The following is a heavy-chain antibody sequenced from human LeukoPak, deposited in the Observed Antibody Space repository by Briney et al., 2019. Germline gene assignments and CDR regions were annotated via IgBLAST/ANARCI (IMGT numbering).Heavy chain of an antibody. CDR1: GFTFSSYD. J-gene: IGHJ4*02. V-gene: IGHV3-13*03. CDR2: IGTAGDT. Sequence: TGGSLRLSCAACGFTFSSYDMHWVRQATGKGLEWVSAIGTAGDTYYPGSVKGQFTISRENAKNSLYLQMNSLRAEDTAVYYCAKDERLNSMPRSDYWGQGTLVTVSS. D-gene: IGHD2/OR15-2a*01. CDR3: AKDERLNSMPRSDY.